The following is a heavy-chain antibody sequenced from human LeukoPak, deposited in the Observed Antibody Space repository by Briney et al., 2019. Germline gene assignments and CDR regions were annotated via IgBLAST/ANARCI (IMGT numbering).Heavy chain of an antibody. CDR2: ISSSSSYI. CDR1: GVTFSSYS. V-gene: IGHV3-21*01. CDR3: ATGYSSSWYWFDP. Sequence: GGSLRLSCAASGVTFSSYSMNWVRQAPGKGLEWVSSISSSSSYIYYADSVKGRFTISRDNAKNSLYLQMNSLRAEDTAVYYCATGYSSSWYWFDPWGQGTLVTVSS. J-gene: IGHJ5*02. D-gene: IGHD6-13*01.